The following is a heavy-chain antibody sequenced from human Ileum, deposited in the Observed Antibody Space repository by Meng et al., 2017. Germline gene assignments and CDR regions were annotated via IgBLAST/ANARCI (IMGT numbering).Heavy chain of an antibody. CDR3: ARSGFDWNDAIDS. D-gene: IGHD1-1*01. Sequence: LLCGGGGVVQLGGSVRLSCAKYGFNLDTFVMSWVRQAPRKGLEWVSGVSGSSDTTYYADSVNGRFTVSRDNSKNTLFLQMNSLRVEDTAVYYCARSGFDWNDAIDSWGQETLVTVSS. V-gene: IGHV3-23*01. CDR1: GFNLDTFV. CDR2: VSGSSDTT. J-gene: IGHJ5*01.